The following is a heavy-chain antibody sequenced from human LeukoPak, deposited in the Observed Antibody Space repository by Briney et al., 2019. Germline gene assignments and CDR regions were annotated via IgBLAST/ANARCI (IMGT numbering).Heavy chain of an antibody. CDR1: GGSMSNYY. CDR2: IYYSGST. Sequence: SETLSLTCTVSGGSMSNYYWNWIRQPPGKGLEWIGYIYYSGSTNYNPSLKSRVTISVDTSKNQFSLKLSSVTAADTAVYYCARSYSGSYGTVFDYWGQGTLVTVSS. CDR3: ARSYSGSYGTVFDY. V-gene: IGHV4-59*01. J-gene: IGHJ4*02. D-gene: IGHD1-26*01.